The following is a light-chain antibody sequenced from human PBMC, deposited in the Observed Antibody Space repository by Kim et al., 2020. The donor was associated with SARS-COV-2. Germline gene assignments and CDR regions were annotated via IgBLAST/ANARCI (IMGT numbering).Light chain of an antibody. CDR3: QQYDVSPYT. Sequence: EIVLTQSPGTLSLSPGERATLSCRASQSVSNAYLAWFQQRPGQAPRLLIYGAFSRVTGIPDRFSGRGSGRGSGTDFTLTISRLEPDDSAVYYCQQYDVSPYTFGQGTKLEI. CDR1: QSVSNAY. V-gene: IGKV3-20*01. CDR2: GAF. J-gene: IGKJ2*01.